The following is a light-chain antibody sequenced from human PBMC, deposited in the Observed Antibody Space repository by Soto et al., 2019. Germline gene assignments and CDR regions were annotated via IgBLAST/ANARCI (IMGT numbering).Light chain of an antibody. J-gene: IGKJ1*01. CDR2: DAS. CDR1: QSISSW. Sequence: DIQMTQSPSTLSASVRNRVTNTCRASQSISSWLAWYQQKPGKAPKLLIYDASSLESGVPSRFSGSGSGTEFTLTISSLQPDDFATYYCQQYNSYSWTFGQGTKV. CDR3: QQYNSYSWT. V-gene: IGKV1-5*01.